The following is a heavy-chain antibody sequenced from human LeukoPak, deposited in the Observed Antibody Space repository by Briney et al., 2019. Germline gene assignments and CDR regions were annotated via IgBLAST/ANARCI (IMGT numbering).Heavy chain of an antibody. CDR3: ARVGGIAVADHFDY. CDR1: GSSFSGYW. D-gene: IGHD6-19*01. Sequence: GESLQISCQGSGSSFSGYWIGWVRQLPGKGLEWMGIVYPDNSDTRYSPSFQGQVTISADKSITTAYLHWSSLKASDTAMYYCARVGGIAVADHFDYWGQGTLVTVSS. CDR2: VYPDNSDT. J-gene: IGHJ4*02. V-gene: IGHV5-51*01.